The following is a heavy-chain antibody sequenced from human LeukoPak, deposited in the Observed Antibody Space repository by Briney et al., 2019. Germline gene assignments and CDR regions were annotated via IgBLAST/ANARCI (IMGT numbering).Heavy chain of an antibody. CDR2: IYTSGST. CDR1: GGSISSGSYY. J-gene: IGHJ4*02. V-gene: IGHV4-61*02. D-gene: IGHD3-16*01. CDR3: ARGARTFMITFGGLDY. Sequence: SETLSLTCTVSGGSISSGSYYWSWIRQPAGKGLEWIGRIYTSGSTNYNPSLKSRVTISVDTSKNQFSLKLSSVTAADTAVYYCARGARTFMITFGGLDYWGQGTLVTVSS.